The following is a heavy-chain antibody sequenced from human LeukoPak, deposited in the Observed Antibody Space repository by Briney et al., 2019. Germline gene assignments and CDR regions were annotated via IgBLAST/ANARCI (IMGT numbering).Heavy chain of an antibody. J-gene: IGHJ4*02. CDR2: IKTDGSRT. D-gene: IGHD3-22*01. CDR3: ASGGDSSGYFSR. Sequence: GGSLRLSCTASGFTFGDYAMSWFRQAPGKGLEWVSRIKTDGSRTNYADSVKGRFTISRDNAKNTVYLEMNSLRAEDTAVYYCASGGDSSGYFSRWGQGTLVTVSS. CDR1: GFTFGDYA. V-gene: IGHV3-74*01.